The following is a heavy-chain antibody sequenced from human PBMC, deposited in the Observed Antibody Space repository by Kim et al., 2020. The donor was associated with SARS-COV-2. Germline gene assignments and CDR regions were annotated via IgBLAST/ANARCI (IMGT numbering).Heavy chain of an antibody. CDR2: IYPGDSDT. D-gene: IGHD5-18*01. J-gene: IGHJ4*02. CDR1: GYSFTSYW. CDR3: ARPRPDVDTAMVNYYFDY. Sequence: GESLKISCKGSGYSFTSYWIGWVRQMPGKGLEWMGIIYPGDSDTRYSPSFQGQVTISADKSISTAYLQWSSLKASDTAMYYCARPRPDVDTAMVNYYFDYWGQGTLVTVSS. V-gene: IGHV5-51*01.